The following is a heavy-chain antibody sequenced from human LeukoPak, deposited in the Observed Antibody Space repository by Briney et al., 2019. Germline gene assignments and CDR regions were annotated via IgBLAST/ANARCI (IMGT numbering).Heavy chain of an antibody. V-gene: IGHV3-7*01. CDR3: ARVFGGDRH. Sequence: PGGSLRLSCAASGFTFSTYWMSWVRQVPGKGLEWVANINQDGSEKYYVDSVKGRFTISRDNAKNSLYLQMNSLRAEDTAVYYCARVFGGDRHWGQGTLVTVSS. J-gene: IGHJ4*02. CDR2: INQDGSEK. D-gene: IGHD2-21*02. CDR1: GFTFSTYW.